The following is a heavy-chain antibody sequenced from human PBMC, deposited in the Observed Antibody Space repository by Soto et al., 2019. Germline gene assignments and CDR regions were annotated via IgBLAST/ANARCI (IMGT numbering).Heavy chain of an antibody. CDR3: ARGALPAAILYYYYGMDV. D-gene: IGHD2-2*02. CDR1: GGTFSSYA. V-gene: IGHV1-69*13. J-gene: IGHJ6*02. Sequence: SVKVSCKASGGTFSSYAISWVRQAPGQGLEWMGGIIPIFGTANYAQKFQGRVTITADESTSTAYMELSSLRSEDTAVYYCARGALPAAILYYYYGMDVWGQGTTVTV. CDR2: IIPIFGTA.